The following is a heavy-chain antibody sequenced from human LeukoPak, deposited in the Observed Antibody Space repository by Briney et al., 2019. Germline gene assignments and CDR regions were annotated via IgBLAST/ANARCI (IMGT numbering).Heavy chain of an antibody. CDR3: ARDWRGYSGYGNWFDP. Sequence: SETLSLTCTVSGDSINSNNYYWSWIRQPPGKGLEWIGYIYYSGSTNYNPSLKSRVTISVDTSKNQFSLKLSSVTAADTAVYYCARDWRGYSGYGNWFDPWGQGTLVTVSS. CDR2: IYYSGST. V-gene: IGHV4-61*01. J-gene: IGHJ5*02. D-gene: IGHD5-12*01. CDR1: GDSINSNNYY.